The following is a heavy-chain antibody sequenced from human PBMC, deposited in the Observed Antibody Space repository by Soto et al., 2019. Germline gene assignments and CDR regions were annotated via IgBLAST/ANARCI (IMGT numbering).Heavy chain of an antibody. CDR2: INAGNGNT. CDR3: ARDLGVSGDY. CDR1: GYTFTSCA. D-gene: IGHD3-10*01. V-gene: IGHV1-3*01. J-gene: IGHJ4*02. Sequence: ASVKVSCKASGYTFTSCAMHWLRQAPGQRLEWMGWINAGNGNTKYSQKFQGRVTITRDTSASTAYMKLSSLRSEDTAVYYCARDLGVSGDYWGQGTLVTVSS.